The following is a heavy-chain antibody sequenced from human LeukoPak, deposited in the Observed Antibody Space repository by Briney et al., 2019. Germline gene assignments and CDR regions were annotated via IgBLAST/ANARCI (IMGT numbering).Heavy chain of an antibody. CDR2: IYYSGST. Sequence: SETLSPTCTVSGGSISSSSYYWGWIRQPPGKGLEWIGSIYYSGSTYYNPSLKSRVTISVDTSKNQFSLKLSSVTAADTAVYYCARDLSWFGELEWDWFDPWGQGTLVTVSS. CDR3: ARDLSWFGELEWDWFDP. D-gene: IGHD3-10*01. V-gene: IGHV4-39*07. J-gene: IGHJ5*02. CDR1: GGSISSSSYY.